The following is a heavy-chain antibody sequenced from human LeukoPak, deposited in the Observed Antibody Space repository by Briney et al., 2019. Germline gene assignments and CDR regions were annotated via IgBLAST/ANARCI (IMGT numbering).Heavy chain of an antibody. CDR1: GGSISSSSYY. D-gene: IGHD4-17*01. CDR2: MYYSGST. Sequence: SETLSLTCTVSGGSISSSSYYWGWIRQPPGKGLECIGTMYYSGSTYYNSSLKSRVTISVDTSKNQFSLKLSSVTAADTAVYYCARDLTDYGDYDHWGQGTLVTVSS. V-gene: IGHV4-39*07. J-gene: IGHJ5*02. CDR3: ARDLTDYGDYDH.